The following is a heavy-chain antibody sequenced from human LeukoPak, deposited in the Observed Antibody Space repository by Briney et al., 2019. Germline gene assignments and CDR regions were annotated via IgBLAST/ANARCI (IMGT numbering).Heavy chain of an antibody. D-gene: IGHD1-26*01. V-gene: IGHV3-21*01. CDR1: GFTFSSYS. CDR2: ISSSSSYI. CDR3: ARYGTPRPSYDAFNI. J-gene: IGHJ3*02. Sequence: GGCLRLSCAASGFTFSSYSMNRVRQAPGKGLERVSSISSSSSYIYYADSVKGRFTISRDNAKNSLYLQMNSLRAEDTAVYYCARYGTPRPSYDAFNIWGQGTMVTVSS.